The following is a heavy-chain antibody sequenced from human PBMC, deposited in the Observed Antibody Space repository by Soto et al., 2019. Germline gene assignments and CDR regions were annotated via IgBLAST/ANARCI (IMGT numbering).Heavy chain of an antibody. J-gene: IGHJ5*02. CDR3: ATGGIGYCISTSCHRYNWFDP. D-gene: IGHD2-2*01. V-gene: IGHV1-24*01. CDR2: FDPEDGET. Sequence: QVQLVQSGAEVKKPGASVKVSCKVSGYTLTELSMHWVRQAPGKGLEWMGGFDPEDGETTYAQKFKGRVTMTEDTSTDTAYMELSSLRSEDTAVYYCATGGIGYCISTSCHRYNWFDPWGQGTLVTVSS. CDR1: GYTLTELS.